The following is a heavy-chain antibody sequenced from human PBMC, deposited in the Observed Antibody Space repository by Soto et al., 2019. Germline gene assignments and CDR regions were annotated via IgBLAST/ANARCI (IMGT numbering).Heavy chain of an antibody. Sequence: SETLSLTCTVSGGSISSYYWSWIRQPPGKGLEWIGYIYYSGSTNYNPSLKSRVTISVDTSKNQFSLKLSSVTAADTAVYYCARQTLYYYDSSGYRYFDYWGQGTLVTV. V-gene: IGHV4-59*01. CDR2: IYYSGST. CDR1: GGSISSYY. D-gene: IGHD3-22*01. J-gene: IGHJ4*02. CDR3: ARQTLYYYDSSGYRYFDY.